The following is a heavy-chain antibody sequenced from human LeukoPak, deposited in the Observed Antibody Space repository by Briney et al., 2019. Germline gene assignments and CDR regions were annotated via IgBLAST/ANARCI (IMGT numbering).Heavy chain of an antibody. V-gene: IGHV3-9*01. CDR1: GFTIDNYA. Sequence: SLRLSCAASGFTIDNYAMHWVRQVPGKGLEWVSGISLNSGKTAYADSVKGRFTISRDNTQNMLYLQMNSLRAEDTALYYCAKEKDYYISRSCDYWGQGTHVTVSS. J-gene: IGHJ4*02. CDR2: ISLNSGKT. D-gene: IGHD3-10*01. CDR3: AKEKDYYISRSCDY.